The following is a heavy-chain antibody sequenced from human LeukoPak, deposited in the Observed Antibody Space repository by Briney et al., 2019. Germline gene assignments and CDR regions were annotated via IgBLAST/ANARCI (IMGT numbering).Heavy chain of an antibody. V-gene: IGHV3-23*01. D-gene: IGHD6-19*01. J-gene: IGHJ4*02. CDR3: AKDLSIYSSGD. CDR1: GFTFSSYA. Sequence: PGGSLRLSCAASGFTFSSYAKSWVRQAPGKGLEWVSAISGSGGSTYYADSAKGRFTISRDNSKNTLYLQMNSLRAEDTAVYYCAKDLSIYSSGDWGQGTLVTVSS. CDR2: ISGSGGST.